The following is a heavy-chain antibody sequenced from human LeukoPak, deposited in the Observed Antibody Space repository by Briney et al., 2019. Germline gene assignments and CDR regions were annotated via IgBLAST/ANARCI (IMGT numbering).Heavy chain of an antibody. CDR3: ARLDSGYSYGRDY. D-gene: IGHD5-18*01. CDR1: GYTFTSYD. Sequence: ASVKVSCKASGYTFTSYDINWVRQATGQGLEWMGWMNPNSGNTGYAQKFQGRVTMTRDTSISTAYMELSRLRSDDTAVYYCARLDSGYSYGRDYWGQGTLVTVSS. J-gene: IGHJ4*02. CDR2: MNPNSGNT. V-gene: IGHV1-8*01.